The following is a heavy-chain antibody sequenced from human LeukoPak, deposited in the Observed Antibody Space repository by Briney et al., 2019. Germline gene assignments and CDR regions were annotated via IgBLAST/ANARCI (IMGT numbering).Heavy chain of an antibody. CDR2: IYYSGTT. D-gene: IGHD5-18*01. V-gene: IGHV4-30-4*07. CDR1: SGSTSNSGYS. J-gene: IGHJ4*02. CDR3: ARVNGYSYGSFDD. Sequence: SETLSLTCAVSSGSTSNSGYSWSWIRQAPGQGLDYIGYIYYSGTTYYNPSLKSRLSMSIDTSKNQFSLRLTPVTAADTAVYYCARVNGYSYGSFDDWAQGILVIVSS.